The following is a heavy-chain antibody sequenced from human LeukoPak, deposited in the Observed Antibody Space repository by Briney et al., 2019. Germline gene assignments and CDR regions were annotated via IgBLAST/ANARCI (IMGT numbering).Heavy chain of an antibody. CDR1: GFTVSSNY. D-gene: IGHD1-26*01. CDR2: IYSGGST. CDR3: ARDFPPHGYSGSSR. V-gene: IGHV3-53*01. Sequence: GGSLRLSCAASGFTVSSNYMSWVRQAPGKGLEWVPVIYSGGSTYYADSVKGRFTISRDNSKNTLYLQMNSLRAEDTAVYYCARDFPPHGYSGSSRWGQGTLVTVSS. J-gene: IGHJ4*02.